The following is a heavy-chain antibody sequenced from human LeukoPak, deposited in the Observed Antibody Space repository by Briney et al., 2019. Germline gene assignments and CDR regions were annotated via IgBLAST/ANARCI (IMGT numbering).Heavy chain of an antibody. CDR2: MSFDGSKS. Sequence: PGGSLRLSCAASGFTFSSYAMHWVRQAPGKGLEWVAVMSFDGSKSYYADSMKGRCTISRDNSKNMLYLQMNSLRAEDTAAYYCARDRQPYYHYYGMDVWGQGTTVTVSS. J-gene: IGHJ6*02. D-gene: IGHD3-10*01. V-gene: IGHV3-30-3*01. CDR3: ARDRQPYYHYYGMDV. CDR1: GFTFSSYA.